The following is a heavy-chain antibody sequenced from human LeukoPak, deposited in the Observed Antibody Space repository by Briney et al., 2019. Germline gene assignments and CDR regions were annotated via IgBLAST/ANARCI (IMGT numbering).Heavy chain of an antibody. V-gene: IGHV3-9*03. CDR1: GFTFDDYA. Sequence: PGGSLRLSXAASGFTFDDYAMHWVRQAPGKGLEWVSGISWNSGSIGYADSVKGRFTISRDNAKNSLYLQMNSLRAEDMALYYCAKDMYSSGYDAFDIWGQGTMVTVSS. D-gene: IGHD6-19*01. CDR3: AKDMYSSGYDAFDI. CDR2: ISWNSGSI. J-gene: IGHJ3*02.